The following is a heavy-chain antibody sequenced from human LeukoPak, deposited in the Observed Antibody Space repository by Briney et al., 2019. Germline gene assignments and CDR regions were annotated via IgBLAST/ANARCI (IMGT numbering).Heavy chain of an antibody. V-gene: IGHV4-59*12. CDR1: GGSISSYY. J-gene: IGHJ4*02. Sequence: SETLSLTCTVSGGSISSYYWSWIRQPPGKGLEWIGYIYYSGSTNYNPSLKSRVTISVDTSKNQFSLKLSSVTAADTAVYYCARVIFAYYYPYYFDYWGQGTLVTVSS. CDR2: IYYSGST. CDR3: ARVIFAYYYPYYFDY. D-gene: IGHD3-22*01.